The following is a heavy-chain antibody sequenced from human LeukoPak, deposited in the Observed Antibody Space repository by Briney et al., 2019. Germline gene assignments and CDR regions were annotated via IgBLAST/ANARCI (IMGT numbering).Heavy chain of an antibody. J-gene: IGHJ4*02. D-gene: IGHD6-19*01. CDR3: ARHGGSSGWYYFDY. V-gene: IGHV3-7*01. CDR2: IKQDGSEK. Sequence: HPGGSLRLSCAASGFTFSSYWMSWVRQAPGKGLEWVANIKQDGSEKYYVDSVKGRFTISRDNAKNSLYLQMNSLRAEDTAVYYCARHGGSSGWYYFDYWGQGTLVTVSS. CDR1: GFTFSSYW.